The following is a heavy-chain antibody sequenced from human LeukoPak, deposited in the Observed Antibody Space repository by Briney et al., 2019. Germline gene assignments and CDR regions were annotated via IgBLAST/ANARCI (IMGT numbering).Heavy chain of an antibody. D-gene: IGHD3-22*01. Sequence: SETQSLTCTVSGGSLEGLYWSWIRQSPEKGLEWIGNVFHTGVASYNLSLKSRVTISVDTSRNQFSLTMTSMTAADTAIYYCTRGGGSGYYFGIPRYYFDAWGQGVLVTVSS. J-gene: IGHJ4*02. CDR2: VFHTGVA. CDR1: GGSLEGLY. CDR3: TRGGGSGYYFGIPRYYFDA. V-gene: IGHV4-59*11.